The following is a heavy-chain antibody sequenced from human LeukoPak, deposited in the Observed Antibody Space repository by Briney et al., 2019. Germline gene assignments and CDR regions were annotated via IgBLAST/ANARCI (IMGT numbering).Heavy chain of an antibody. CDR3: AKVIGYSYGCVDY. J-gene: IGHJ4*02. V-gene: IGHV3-23*01. CDR1: GFTFSSYA. D-gene: IGHD5-18*01. Sequence: GGSLRLSCAASGFTFSSYAMSWVRQAPGKGLNWVSAMSGSGGSTYYADSVKGRFTISRDNSKNPLYLQMNSLSAEDTAVYYCAKVIGYSYGCVDYWGQGTLVTVSS. CDR2: MSGSGGST.